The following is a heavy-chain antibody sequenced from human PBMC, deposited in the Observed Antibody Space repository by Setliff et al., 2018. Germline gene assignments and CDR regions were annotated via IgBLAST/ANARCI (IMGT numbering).Heavy chain of an antibody. Sequence: SETLSLTCTVSGGSLGTYYWTLIRQPPGKGLEWIASVYHSGTAYYSPSLKSRVTTSVDTSKNQFSLKLRSVTAADTAVYFCARGGTFRYFDYWGQGTPVTVSS. CDR3: ARGGTFRYFDY. CDR2: VYHSGTA. J-gene: IGHJ4*02. CDR1: GGSLGTYY. V-gene: IGHV4-59*01. D-gene: IGHD3-16*01.